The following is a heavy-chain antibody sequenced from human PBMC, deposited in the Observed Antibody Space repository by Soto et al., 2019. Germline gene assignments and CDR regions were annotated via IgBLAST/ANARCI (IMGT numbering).Heavy chain of an antibody. D-gene: IGHD4-17*01. CDR3: AADRRDYGGNSGY. CDR1: GFTFTSSA. CDR2: IVVGSGNT. Sequence: SVKVSCKASGFTFTSSAVQWVRQARGPRLEWIGWIVVGSGNTNYAQKFQERVTITRDMSTSTAYMELSSLRSEDTAVYYCAADRRDYGGNSGYWGQGTLVTVSS. V-gene: IGHV1-58*01. J-gene: IGHJ4*02.